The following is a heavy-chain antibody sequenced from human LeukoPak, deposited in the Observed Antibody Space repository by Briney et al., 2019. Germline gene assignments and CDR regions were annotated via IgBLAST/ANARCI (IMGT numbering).Heavy chain of an antibody. V-gene: IGHV3-66*01. CDR3: ARGARGYNNT. CDR2: IYRGGST. CDR1: GFTLTSNY. J-gene: IGHJ4*02. Sequence: GSLRLSCAPPGFTLTSNYMSWVRHAPGKGLEWVSPIYRGGSTDYPDSAKGRFTISRPNSQNTQNLQRISLRTAETAVYYRARGARGYNNTGGQGTLVTVSS. D-gene: IGHD5-24*01.